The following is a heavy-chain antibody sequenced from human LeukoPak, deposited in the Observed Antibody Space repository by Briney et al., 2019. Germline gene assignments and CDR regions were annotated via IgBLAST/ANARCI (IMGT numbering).Heavy chain of an antibody. D-gene: IGHD4-23*01. J-gene: IGHJ4*02. CDR1: GYTFTGYD. CDR3: ASGSTTVVTSYFDY. CDR2: INPSGGST. V-gene: IGHV1-46*01. Sequence: GASVKVSCKASGYTFTGYDMHWVRQAPGKGLEWMGIINPSGGSTSYAQKFQGRVTMTRDTSTSTVYMELSSLRSEDTAVYYCASGSTTVVTSYFDYWGQGTLVTVSS.